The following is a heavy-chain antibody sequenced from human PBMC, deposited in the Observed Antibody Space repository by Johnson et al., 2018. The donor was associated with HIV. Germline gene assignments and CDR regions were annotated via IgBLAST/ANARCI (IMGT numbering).Heavy chain of an antibody. CDR2: INWNGGST. CDR1: GFTFEDYG. Sequence: VQLVESGGGVVRPGGSLRLSCAASGFTFEDYGMSWVREAPGKGLEWVSGINWNGGSTGSVDSVKGRFTISRDNAKNSLYLQMNSLRAEDTALYYCARVRTAAGFDAFDIWGQGTMVTVSS. J-gene: IGHJ3*02. V-gene: IGHV3-20*04. D-gene: IGHD6-13*01. CDR3: ARVRTAAGFDAFDI.